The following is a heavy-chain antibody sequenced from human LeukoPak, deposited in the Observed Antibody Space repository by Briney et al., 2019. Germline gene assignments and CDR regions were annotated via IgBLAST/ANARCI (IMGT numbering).Heavy chain of an antibody. J-gene: IGHJ4*02. CDR2: ISYGGSNE. V-gene: IGHV3-30*18. CDR3: AKDLFSNYYDSNYFDH. D-gene: IGHD3-22*01. CDR1: GFTFS. Sequence: PGGSLRLACAASGFTFSPGKGLEWVALISYGGSNEYYARSVKGRFTISRDNSKNTLYLQMDSLRAEDSAVYYCAKDLFSNYYDSNYFDHWGQGTLVTVSS.